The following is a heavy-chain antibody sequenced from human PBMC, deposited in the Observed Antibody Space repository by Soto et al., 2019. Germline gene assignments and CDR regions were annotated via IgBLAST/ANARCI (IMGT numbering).Heavy chain of an antibody. Sequence: SVKVSCKASGGTFSSYTISWVRQAPGQGLEWMGRIVPILGIANYAQKFQGRVTITADKSTSTAYMELSSLRSEDTAVYYCARDRGIAVAGLYNWFDPWGQGTLVTVSS. CDR2: IVPILGIA. V-gene: IGHV1-69*04. CDR1: GGTFSSYT. CDR3: ARDRGIAVAGLYNWFDP. J-gene: IGHJ5*02. D-gene: IGHD6-19*01.